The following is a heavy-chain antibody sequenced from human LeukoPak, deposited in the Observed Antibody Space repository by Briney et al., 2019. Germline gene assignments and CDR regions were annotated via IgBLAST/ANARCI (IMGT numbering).Heavy chain of an antibody. V-gene: IGHV4-30-4*01. D-gene: IGHD1-26*01. CDR1: GGSISSGDYY. CDR2: IYYSGST. Sequence: SETLSLTCTVSGGSISSGDYYWSWIRQPPGKGLEWIGYIYYSGSTYYNPSLKSRVIISVDTSKNQFSLKLSFVTAADTAVYYCVRRMVGAIRPFDYWGQGTLVTVSS. J-gene: IGHJ4*02. CDR3: VRRMVGAIRPFDY.